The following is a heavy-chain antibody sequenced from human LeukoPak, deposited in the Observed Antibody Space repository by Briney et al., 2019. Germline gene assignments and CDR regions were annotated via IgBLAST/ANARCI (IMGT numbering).Heavy chain of an antibody. CDR3: ARLGGDYVFDY. V-gene: IGHV4-31*11. J-gene: IGHJ4*02. CDR2: IYYSGST. D-gene: IGHD4-17*01. Sequence: SETLSLTCAVYGGSFSGYYWSWIRQHPGKGLEWIGYIYYSGSTYYNPSLKSRVTISVDTSKNQFSLKLSSVTAADTAVYYCARLGGDYVFDYWGQGTLVTVSS. CDR1: GGSFSGYY.